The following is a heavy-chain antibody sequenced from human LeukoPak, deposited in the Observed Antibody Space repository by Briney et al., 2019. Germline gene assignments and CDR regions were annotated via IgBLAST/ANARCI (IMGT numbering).Heavy chain of an antibody. CDR2: IYYSGST. CDR3: ARLGPSHYLDY. V-gene: IGHV4-39*01. J-gene: IGHJ4*02. Sequence: SETLSLTCTVSGGSISSSSYYWGWIRQPPGKGLEWIGSIYYSGSTYYNPSLKSRVTISVDTSKNQFSLKLSSVTAADTAVYYCARLGPSHYLDYWGQGTLVTVSS. CDR1: GGSISSSSYY. D-gene: IGHD3-10*01.